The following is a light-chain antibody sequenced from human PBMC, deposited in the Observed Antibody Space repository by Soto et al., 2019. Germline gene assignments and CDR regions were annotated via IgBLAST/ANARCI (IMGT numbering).Light chain of an antibody. V-gene: IGLV2-23*01. CDR3: CLYAGSSTYV. CDR1: SSDVGSYNL. Sequence: QSALTQPASVSGAPGQAITISCTGTSSDVGSYNLVSWYQQHPGKDPKLMIYEGSKRPSGVSNRFSGSKSGNTASLTISGRQAEDEADYYCCLYAGSSTYVFGTGTKLTVL. CDR2: EGS. J-gene: IGLJ1*01.